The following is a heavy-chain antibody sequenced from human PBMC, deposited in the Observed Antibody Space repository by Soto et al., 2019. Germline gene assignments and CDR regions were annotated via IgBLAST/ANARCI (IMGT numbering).Heavy chain of an antibody. Sequence: QVQLVQSGAEVKKPGASVKVSCKASGYTFTSYDINWVRQATGQGLEWMGWMNPNSGNTGYAQKFQGRVTMTRNTSISTAYMELSSLRFEDTAVYYWAGYYYDRRGFPLGYWGQGTLVTVSS. V-gene: IGHV1-8*01. CDR1: GYTFTSYD. J-gene: IGHJ4*02. CDR3: AGYYYDRRGFPLGY. D-gene: IGHD3-22*01. CDR2: MNPNSGNT.